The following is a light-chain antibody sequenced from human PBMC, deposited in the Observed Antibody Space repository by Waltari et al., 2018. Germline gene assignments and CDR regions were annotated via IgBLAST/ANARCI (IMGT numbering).Light chain of an antibody. J-gene: IGKJ5*01. CDR2: WAS. CDR3: QQYYNSPLT. V-gene: IGKV4-1*01. Sequence: DIVMTQSPDSLAVSLGERATINCKSSQALFYTSNNNNYLAWYQQKPGQPPVLLIHWASTRESGVPDRFSGSGSGTAFTLTISSRQAEDVAVYYCQQYYNSPLTFGQGTRLEIK. CDR1: QALFYTSNNNNY.